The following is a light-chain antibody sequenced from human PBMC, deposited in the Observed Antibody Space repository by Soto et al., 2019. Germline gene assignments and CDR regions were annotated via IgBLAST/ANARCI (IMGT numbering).Light chain of an antibody. CDR2: GAS. J-gene: IGKJ1*01. CDR3: QQYGHSLWT. V-gene: IGKV3-20*01. CDR1: QSVSSGH. Sequence: DIVLTQSPGTLSLSPGEIASLSCIASQSVSSGHLAWYQQKPGQAPRLLIYGASSRATGIPDRFSGSGSGTDFTLTISRLEPEDYAVYYCQQYGHSLWTFGQGTKVDIK.